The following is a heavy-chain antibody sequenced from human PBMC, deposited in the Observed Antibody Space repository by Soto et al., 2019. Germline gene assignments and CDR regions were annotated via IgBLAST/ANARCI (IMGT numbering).Heavy chain of an antibody. CDR2: ISAYNGNT. D-gene: IGHD2-2*01. J-gene: IGHJ6*02. Sequence: GASVKVSCKASGYTFTSYGISWVRQAPGQGLEWMGWISAYNGNTYYAQNVQGRVTMTTDTSTTTAYMELRSLRSDDTAVYYCARVLCRNTSCFTGKIYYYYGMDVWGRGTTVTVSS. CDR3: ARVLCRNTSCFTGKIYYYYGMDV. V-gene: IGHV1-18*04. CDR1: GYTFTSYG.